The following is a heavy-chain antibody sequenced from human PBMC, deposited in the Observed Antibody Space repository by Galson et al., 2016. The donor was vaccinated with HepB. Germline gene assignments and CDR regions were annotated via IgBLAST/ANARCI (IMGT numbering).Heavy chain of an antibody. CDR3: ARGTFCSGDSCYSPAFDM. CDR1: GFTFSSYG. CDR2: IWFDGSNK. V-gene: IGHV3-33*01. D-gene: IGHD2-15*01. Sequence: SLRLSCAASGFTFSSYGMHWVRQVPGKGLEWVAAIWFDGSNKNYVDSVRGRFTISRDNSKNTLYLQMNTLRAEDTAVYYCARGTFCSGDSCYSPAFDMWGQGTMVTVSS. J-gene: IGHJ3*02.